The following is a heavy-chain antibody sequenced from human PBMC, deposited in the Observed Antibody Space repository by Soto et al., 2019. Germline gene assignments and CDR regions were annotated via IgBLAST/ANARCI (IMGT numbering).Heavy chain of an antibody. J-gene: IGHJ3*01. Sequence: QVQLVKSGEAVKKPGASVKVSCKASDYTFTSSGMSWVRQAPGQGRDRMEWISAHTGSSEYAQRFQGRVTITTDRSTSTAYMELRSMRSDDTAIYYWANAFFYQDSDRRGYSFHAFDFWGPGTLVTVSS. CDR1: DYTFTSSG. D-gene: IGHD3-22*01. V-gene: IGHV1-18*01. CDR3: ANAFFYQDSDRRGYSFHAFDF. CDR2: ISAHTGSS.